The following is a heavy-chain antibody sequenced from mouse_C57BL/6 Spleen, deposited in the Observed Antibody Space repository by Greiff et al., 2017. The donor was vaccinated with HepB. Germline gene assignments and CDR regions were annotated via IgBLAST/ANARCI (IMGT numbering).Heavy chain of an antibody. V-gene: IGHV1-69*01. Sequence: VKLQQPGAELVMPGASVKLSCKASGYTFTSYWMHWVKQRPGQGLEWIGEIDPSDSYTNYNQKFKGKSTLTVDKSSSTAYMQLSSLTSEDSAVYYCARGGPHYFDYWGQGTTLTVSS. CDR3: ARGGPHYFDY. CDR2: IDPSDSYT. J-gene: IGHJ2*01. CDR1: GYTFTSYW.